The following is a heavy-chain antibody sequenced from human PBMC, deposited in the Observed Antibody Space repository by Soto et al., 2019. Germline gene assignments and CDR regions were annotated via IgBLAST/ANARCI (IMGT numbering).Heavy chain of an antibody. Sequence: QVQLVQSGAEVKKPGSSVKVSCRASGGTFNSHTISWVRQAPGQGLEWMGGIMPMFGVTNYARKFQGRLTMTANESTTTAYMEVSSLISDDTAVYYCAGEGVTRSMSLPWMGYHYYGLDVWGQGTTVIVSS. CDR3: AGEGVTRSMSLPWMGYHYYGLDV. CDR1: GGTFNSHT. D-gene: IGHD2-2*01. CDR2: IMPMFGVT. V-gene: IGHV1-69*12. J-gene: IGHJ6*02.